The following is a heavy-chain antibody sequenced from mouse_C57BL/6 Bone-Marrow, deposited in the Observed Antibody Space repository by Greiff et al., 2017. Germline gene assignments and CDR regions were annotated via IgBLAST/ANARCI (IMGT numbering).Heavy chain of an antibody. V-gene: IGHV1-64*01. Sequence: QVQLQQPGAELVKPGASVKLSCKASGYTFTSYWMHWVKQRPGQGLEWIGMIHPNSGSTNYNEKFKSKATLTVAKSSSTAYMQLSSLTSEDSAVYYCARAYGSSYAYAMDYWGQGTSVTVSS. CDR1: GYTFTSYW. J-gene: IGHJ4*01. CDR3: ARAYGSSYAYAMDY. D-gene: IGHD1-1*01. CDR2: IHPNSGST.